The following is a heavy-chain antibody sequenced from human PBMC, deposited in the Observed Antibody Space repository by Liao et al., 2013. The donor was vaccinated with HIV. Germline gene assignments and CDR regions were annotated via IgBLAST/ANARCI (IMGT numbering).Heavy chain of an antibody. CDR2: IYTSGST. D-gene: IGHD3-3*01. CDR3: AREAESGHPDY. V-gene: IGHV4-61*02. CDR1: GDSISSGSYY. Sequence: QVRLQESGPGLVKPSQTLSLTCTVSGDSISSGSYYWSWIRQPAGKGLEWIGRIYTSGSTNYNPSLKSRVTMSVDTSKNQFSLTLSSVTAADTAVYYCAREAESGHPDYWGQGTLVTVSS. J-gene: IGHJ4*02.